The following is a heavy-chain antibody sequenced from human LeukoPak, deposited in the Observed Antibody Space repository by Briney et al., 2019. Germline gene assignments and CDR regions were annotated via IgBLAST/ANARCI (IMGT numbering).Heavy chain of an antibody. Sequence: LETLSLTCTVSGGSISSYYWSWVRQPPGKGLEWIGYIYYSGSTNYNPSLKSRVTISVDTFKNQFSLKLSSVTAADTAVYYCARVWHSSGWYGIYYYMDVWGKGTTVTVSS. CDR3: ARVWHSSGWYGIYYYMDV. CDR2: IYYSGST. D-gene: IGHD6-19*01. V-gene: IGHV4-59*01. CDR1: GGSISSYY. J-gene: IGHJ6*03.